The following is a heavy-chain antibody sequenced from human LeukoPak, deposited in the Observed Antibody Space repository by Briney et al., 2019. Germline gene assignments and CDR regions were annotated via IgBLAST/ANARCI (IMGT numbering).Heavy chain of an antibody. CDR1: GFIFSSYG. J-gene: IGHJ4*02. Sequence: GGSLRLSCAASGFIFSSYGMHWVRQAPGKGLEWVTFIRFDGSNTYYSDSVKGRFTISRDNSKNTLYLQMNSLRVEDTAVYYCAQGHSHTAMYFWAQGTLVTVSS. CDR3: AQGHSHTAMYF. CDR2: IRFDGSNT. V-gene: IGHV3-30*02. D-gene: IGHD5-18*01.